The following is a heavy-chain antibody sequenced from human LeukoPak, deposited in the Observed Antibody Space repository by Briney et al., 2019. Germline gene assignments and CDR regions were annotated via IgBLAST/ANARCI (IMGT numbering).Heavy chain of an antibody. CDR2: IYSGGST. CDR1: GFTVSSNY. J-gene: IGHJ4*02. Sequence: GGSLRLSCAASGFTVSSNYMSWVRQAPGKGLEWVSVIYSGGSTYYADSVKGRFTISRDNSKNTLYLQMNSLRAEDTAVYYCAKEEDYYESSGLDYWGQGTLVTVSS. V-gene: IGHV3-66*01. CDR3: AKEEDYYESSGLDY. D-gene: IGHD3-22*01.